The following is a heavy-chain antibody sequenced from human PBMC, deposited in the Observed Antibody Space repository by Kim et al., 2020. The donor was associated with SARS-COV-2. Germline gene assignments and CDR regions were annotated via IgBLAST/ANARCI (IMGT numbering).Heavy chain of an antibody. D-gene: IGHD3-16*02. CDR3: ATYRLGAFDF. CDR2: IKSKTNGGTA. Sequence: GGSLRLSCVVSGVTFSSAWMAWVRQAPGKGLEWVARIKSKTNGGTATYAPFVKDRFIISRDDSKDTAYLQMNSLQSDDTADYYCATYRLGAFDFWGQGTVVTVSS. J-gene: IGHJ3*01. CDR1: GVTFSSAW. V-gene: IGHV3-15*01.